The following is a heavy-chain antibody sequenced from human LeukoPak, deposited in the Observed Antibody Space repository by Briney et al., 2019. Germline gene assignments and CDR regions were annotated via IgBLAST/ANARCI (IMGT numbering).Heavy chain of an antibody. J-gene: IGHJ4*02. CDR3: ASEGD. CDR2: IYTEGTT. CDR1: GSTVSSNY. Sequence: GGSLRLSCAVSGSTVSSNYFSWVRQAPGKGLEWVSVIYTEGTTYYADSVKGRFTISRDNSKNTVYLQMNSLRVEDTAVYYCASEGDWGQGTLVTVSS. V-gene: IGHV3-66*02. D-gene: IGHD3-16*01.